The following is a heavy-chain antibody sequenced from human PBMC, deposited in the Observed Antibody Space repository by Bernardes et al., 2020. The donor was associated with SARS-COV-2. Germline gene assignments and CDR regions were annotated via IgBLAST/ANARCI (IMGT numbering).Heavy chain of an antibody. CDR2: ISSSSSTI. J-gene: IGHJ6*02. D-gene: IGHD1-1*01. CDR3: ARVDNWNYYYGMDV. V-gene: IGHV3-48*01. Sequence: GSLRLSCAASGFTFSSYSMNWVRQAPGKGLEWVSYISSSSSTIYYADSVKGRFTISRDNAKNSLYLQMSSLRADDTAVYYCARVDNWNYYYGMDVWGQGTTVTVSS. CDR1: GFTFSSYS.